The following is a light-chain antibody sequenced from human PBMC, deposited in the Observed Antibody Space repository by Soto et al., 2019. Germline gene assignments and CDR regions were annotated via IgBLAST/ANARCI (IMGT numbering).Light chain of an antibody. Sequence: QTVVTQEPSFSVSPGGTVTLTFCLSSGPVFTSSYPNWYQQTPGQAPRTLIFNTNTRSSGVPDRFSGSILGDKAALTITGAQADDDSYYYCLLYLGGGIWVFGGGTKLTVL. CDR2: NTN. V-gene: IGLV8-61*01. CDR3: LLYLGGGIWV. CDR1: SGPVFTSSY. J-gene: IGLJ3*02.